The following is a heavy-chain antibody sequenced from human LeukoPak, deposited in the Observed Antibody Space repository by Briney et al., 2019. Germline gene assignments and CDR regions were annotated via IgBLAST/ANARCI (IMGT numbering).Heavy chain of an antibody. Sequence: GGSLRPSCGASGTTFSSYSMNWVRQAPGKGLEWVAVISYDGSNKYYADSVKGRFTISRDNSKNTLYLQMNSLRAEDTAVYYCAREPYSSGWYFSYYFDYWGQGTLVTVSS. CDR1: GTTFSSYS. CDR2: ISYDGSNK. V-gene: IGHV3-30*19. CDR3: AREPYSSGWYFSYYFDY. D-gene: IGHD6-19*01. J-gene: IGHJ4*02.